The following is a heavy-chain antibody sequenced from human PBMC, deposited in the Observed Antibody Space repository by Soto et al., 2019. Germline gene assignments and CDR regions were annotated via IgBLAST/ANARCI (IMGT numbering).Heavy chain of an antibody. D-gene: IGHD2-2*01. CDR3: VKDRYCNTINCYSDFVY. Sequence: PGGSLRLSCSASGFTFSSHAIHWVRQAPGKALEYISTISGNGGDTYYADSVKGRFTISRDNSKNTLSLQMTSLRADDTAVYYCVKDRYCNTINCYSDFVYWGQGTLVTVSS. CDR1: GFTFSSHA. V-gene: IGHV3-64D*08. J-gene: IGHJ4*02. CDR2: ISGNGGDT.